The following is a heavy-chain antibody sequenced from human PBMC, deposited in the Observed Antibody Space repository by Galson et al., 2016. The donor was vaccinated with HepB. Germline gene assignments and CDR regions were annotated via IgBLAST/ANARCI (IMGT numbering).Heavy chain of an antibody. Sequence: SLRLSCAASGFTVSNNYMIWFRQAPGKVLEWVSLIYSTGTTSYADSVKGRFTISRDSSKNTLYLQRNSLRAEDTAIYYWSRDSGTPPPRRGPSSGYWGQGTLVTVSS. CDR3: SRDSGTPPPRRGPSSGY. V-gene: IGHV3-53*01. CDR2: IYSTGTT. D-gene: IGHD1-26*01. J-gene: IGHJ4*02. CDR1: GFTVSNNY.